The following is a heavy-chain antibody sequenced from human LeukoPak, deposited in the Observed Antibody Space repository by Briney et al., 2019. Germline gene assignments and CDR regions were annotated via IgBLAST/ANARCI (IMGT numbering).Heavy chain of an antibody. CDR3: ARARGYDKGPFDY. D-gene: IGHD5-12*01. CDR2: INHSGST. Sequence: SETLSLTCAVYGGSFSGYYWSWIRQPPGKGLEWIGEINHSGSTNYNPSLKSRVTISVDKSKNQFSLKLSSVTAADTAVYYCARARGYDKGPFDYWGQGTLVTVSS. V-gene: IGHV4-34*01. J-gene: IGHJ4*02. CDR1: GGSFSGYY.